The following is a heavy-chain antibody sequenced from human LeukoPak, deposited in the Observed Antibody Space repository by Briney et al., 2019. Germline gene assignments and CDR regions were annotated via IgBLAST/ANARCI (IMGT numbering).Heavy chain of an antibody. CDR1: GFTFSSYA. D-gene: IGHD2-15*01. V-gene: IGHV3-30-3*01. Sequence: GRSLRLSCAASGFTFSSYAMHWVRQAPGKGLEWVAVISYDGSNKYYADSVKSRFTISRDNSKNTLYLQMNSLRAEDTAVYYCARGNTLPSGPRAFDIWGQGTVVTVSS. CDR3: ARGNTLPSGPRAFDI. J-gene: IGHJ3*02. CDR2: ISYDGSNK.